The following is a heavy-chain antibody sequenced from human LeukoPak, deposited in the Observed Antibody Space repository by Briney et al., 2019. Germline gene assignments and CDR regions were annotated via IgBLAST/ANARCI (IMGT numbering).Heavy chain of an antibody. J-gene: IGHJ4*02. CDR1: EGNSSSYT. Sequence: EASATLLSKASEGNSSSYTIAWVRQAPGQGLELMGRIIPVLRRTHYAQKFQDRVTLTADRITTTAYMELRSLRSEDTAMYYCGRSESDFFVDYWGQGTLVTVSS. CDR3: GRSESDFFVDY. V-gene: IGHV1-69*02. CDR2: IIPVLRRT. D-gene: IGHD3-3*01.